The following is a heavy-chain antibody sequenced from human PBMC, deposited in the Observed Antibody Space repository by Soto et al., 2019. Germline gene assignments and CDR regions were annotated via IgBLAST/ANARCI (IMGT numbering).Heavy chain of an antibody. CDR3: ATTGEGVLLIYTYSFDMDL. J-gene: IGHJ6*04. Sequence: VKVLCQTSGGTFSSYAISWVQQAPGPGLEWMGGIIPIFGTANYAQKFQGRVTITADESTSTASMELRSLRSEDTAVYCCATTGEGVLLIYTYSFDMDLRIRGTPST. CDR1: GGTFSSYA. V-gene: IGHV1-69*13. D-gene: IGHD3-10*01. CDR2: IIPIFGTA.